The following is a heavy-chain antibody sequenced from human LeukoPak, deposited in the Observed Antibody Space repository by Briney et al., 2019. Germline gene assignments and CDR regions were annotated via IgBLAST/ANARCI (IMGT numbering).Heavy chain of an antibody. D-gene: IGHD2-2*01. Sequence: GASVKVSCKASGYTFTGNGITWVRQAPGQGLEWMGWINAYNGNTVYAQMFEGRVTLITDTSTTTAYMELTNLRSDDTAIYYCARAGYCSGAACYAEGIDYWGQGTPVTVSS. J-gene: IGHJ4*02. CDR2: INAYNGNT. CDR1: GYTFTGNG. CDR3: ARAGYCSGAACYAEGIDY. V-gene: IGHV1-18*01.